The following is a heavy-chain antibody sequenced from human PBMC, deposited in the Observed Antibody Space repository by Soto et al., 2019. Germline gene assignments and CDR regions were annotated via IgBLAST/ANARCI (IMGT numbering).Heavy chain of an antibody. CDR1: GGSISSGGYY. V-gene: IGHV4-31*03. Sequence: SETLSLTCTVSGGSISSGGYYWSWIRQHPGKGLEWIGYIYYSGSTYYNPSLKSRVTISVDTSKNQFSLKLSSVTAADTAVYYCARVGLGYCSSTSCPKPVDYWGQGTLVTVSS. CDR3: ARVGLGYCSSTSCPKPVDY. J-gene: IGHJ4*02. CDR2: IYYSGST. D-gene: IGHD2-2*01.